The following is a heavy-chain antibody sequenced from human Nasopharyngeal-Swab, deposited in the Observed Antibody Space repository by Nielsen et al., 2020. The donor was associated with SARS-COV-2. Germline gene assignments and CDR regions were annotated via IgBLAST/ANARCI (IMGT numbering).Heavy chain of an antibody. CDR2: IYPGDFDI. D-gene: IGHD3-10*01. CDR1: GYRFTTYW. J-gene: IGHJ5*02. V-gene: IGHV5-51*01. Sequence: KVSCKGSGYRFTTYWIGWVRQMPGKGLEWMGIIYPGDFDIRYSPSFQGHVTISADRSISTAYLQWSSLRASDTAMYYCTRGSVVIREDNWFDPWGQGTLVTVSS. CDR3: TRGSVVIREDNWFDP.